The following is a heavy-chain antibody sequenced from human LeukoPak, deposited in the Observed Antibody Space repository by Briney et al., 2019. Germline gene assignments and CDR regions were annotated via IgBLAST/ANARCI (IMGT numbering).Heavy chain of an antibody. V-gene: IGHV4-59*08. J-gene: IGHJ6*02. CDR1: GGSISSYY. CDR2: IYYSGST. Sequence: SETLSLTCTVPGGSISSYYWSWILQPPGKGLEWIGYIYYSGSTNYNPSLKSRVTISVDTSKNQSSLKLSSVTAADTAVYYCARHPSRDTYGMDVWGQGTTVTVSS. D-gene: IGHD5-18*01. CDR3: ARHPSRDTYGMDV.